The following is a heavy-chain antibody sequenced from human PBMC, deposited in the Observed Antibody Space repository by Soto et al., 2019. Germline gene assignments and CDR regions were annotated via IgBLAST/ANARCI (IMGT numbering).Heavy chain of an antibody. CDR3: ACSSRYYYVAD. CDR1: GYTFTSYA. J-gene: IGHJ4*02. Sequence: ASVKVSCKASGYTFTSYAMHWLRQAPGQRLEWMGWINAGNGNTKYSQKFQGRVTITRDTSASTAYMELSSLRSEDTAVYYCACSSRYYYVADSAQGTLVTVSS. CDR2: INAGNGNT. V-gene: IGHV1-3*01. D-gene: IGHD3-22*01.